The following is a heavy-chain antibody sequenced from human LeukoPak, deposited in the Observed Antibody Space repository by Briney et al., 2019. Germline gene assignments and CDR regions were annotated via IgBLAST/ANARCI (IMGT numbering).Heavy chain of an antibody. Sequence: SETLSLTCTVSGGSISSSSYYWGWIRQPPGKGLEWIGSIYYSGSTYYNPSLKSRVTISVDTSKNQFSLKLSSVTAADTAVYYCARATTYYDFWSGYYTGYYYYYMDVWGKGTTVTISS. D-gene: IGHD3-3*01. CDR1: GGSISSSSYY. CDR2: IYYSGST. V-gene: IGHV4-39*07. CDR3: ARATTYYDFWSGYYTGYYYYYMDV. J-gene: IGHJ6*03.